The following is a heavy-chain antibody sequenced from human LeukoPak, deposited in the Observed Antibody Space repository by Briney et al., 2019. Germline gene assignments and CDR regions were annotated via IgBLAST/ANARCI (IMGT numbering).Heavy chain of an antibody. CDR1: GGSISSGGYS. J-gene: IGHJ4*02. D-gene: IGHD5-24*01. CDR3: ARGGEMTRHHII. CDR2: IYYSGST. V-gene: IGHV4-30-4*07. Sequence: SETLSLTCAVSGGSISSGGYSWSWIRQPPGKGLEWIGYIYYSGSTYYNPSLKSRVTISVDTSKNQFSLKLSSVTAADTAVYYCARGGEMTRHHIIWGQGTLVTVSS.